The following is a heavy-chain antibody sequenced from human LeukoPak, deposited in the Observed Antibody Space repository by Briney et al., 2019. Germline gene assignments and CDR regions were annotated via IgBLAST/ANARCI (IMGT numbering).Heavy chain of an antibody. Sequence: PGGSLRLSCAASGFTLSSHWMTWVRQAPGKGLEWVANIKQDGSEKYYVDSVKGRFTISRDNAKNSLYLQMNSLRAEDTAVYYCARVSTIRIWSGYYTDYFDYWGQGTLVTVSS. CDR3: ARVSTIRIWSGYYTDYFDY. CDR1: GFTLSSHW. V-gene: IGHV3-7*01. CDR2: IKQDGSEK. D-gene: IGHD3-3*01. J-gene: IGHJ4*02.